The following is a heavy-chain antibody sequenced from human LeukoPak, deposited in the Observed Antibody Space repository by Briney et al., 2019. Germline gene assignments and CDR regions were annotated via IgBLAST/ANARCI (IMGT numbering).Heavy chain of an antibody. CDR3: ARARGGVFDY. CDR2: IYHSGST. Sequence: SETLSLTCTVSGGSISSGGYYWSWIRQPPGKGLEWIGYIYHSGSTYYNPSLKSRVTISVDKSKNQFSLKLSSVTAADTAVYYCARARGGVFDYWGQGTLVTVSS. D-gene: IGHD3-3*01. J-gene: IGHJ4*02. V-gene: IGHV4-30-2*01. CDR1: GGSISSGGYY.